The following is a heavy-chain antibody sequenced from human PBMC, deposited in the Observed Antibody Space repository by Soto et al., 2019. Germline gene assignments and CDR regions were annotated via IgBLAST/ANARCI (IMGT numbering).Heavy chain of an antibody. J-gene: IGHJ4*02. CDR3: AKSQEIGTHFFDS. CDR1: GFTFSGFD. V-gene: IGHV3-13*01. D-gene: IGHD6-13*01. CDR2: IGTAGDT. Sequence: GGSLRLSCEASGFTFSGFDMHWVRQPTGKGLEWVSSIGTAGDTYYAVSVKGRFTISRDNAKNSLSLQMNSLRAGDMAVYFCAKSQEIGTHFFDSWGQGIQVTVSS.